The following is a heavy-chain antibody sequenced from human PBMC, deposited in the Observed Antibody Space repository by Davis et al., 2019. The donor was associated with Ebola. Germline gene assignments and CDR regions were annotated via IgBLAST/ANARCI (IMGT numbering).Heavy chain of an antibody. CDR1: GYTFTSYD. Sequence: AASVTVSCKTSGYTFTSYDINWVRQATGQGLEWMGWMNPNSGNTGYAQKFQGRVTMTRNTSISTAYMELSSLRSEDTAVYYCARGRLKPRGSSSPYYFDYWGQGTLVTVSS. D-gene: IGHD6-6*01. CDR3: ARGRLKPRGSSSPYYFDY. V-gene: IGHV1-8*01. CDR2: MNPNSGNT. J-gene: IGHJ4*02.